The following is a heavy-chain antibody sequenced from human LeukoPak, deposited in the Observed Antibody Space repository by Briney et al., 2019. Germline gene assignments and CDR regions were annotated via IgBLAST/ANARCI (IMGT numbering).Heavy chain of an antibody. Sequence: ASVKVSCKASGYTFTGYYMHWVRQAPGQGLEWMGWINPNSGGTNYAQKFQGRVTMTTDTSTSTAYMELRSLRSDDTAVYYCARVQYGSGSYFMDYWGQGTLVTVPS. CDR3: ARVQYGSGSYFMDY. J-gene: IGHJ4*02. CDR2: INPNSGGT. D-gene: IGHD3-10*01. V-gene: IGHV1-2*02. CDR1: GYTFTGYY.